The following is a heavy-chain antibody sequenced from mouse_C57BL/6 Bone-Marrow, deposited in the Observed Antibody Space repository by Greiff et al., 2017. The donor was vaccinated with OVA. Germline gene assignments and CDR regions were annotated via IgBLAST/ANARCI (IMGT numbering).Heavy chain of an antibody. J-gene: IGHJ4*01. CDR1: GFTFSSYT. CDR2: ISGGGGNT. CDR3: ARQPGTDAMDY. V-gene: IGHV5-9*01. Sequence: EVKLMESGGGLVKPGGSLKLSCAASGFTFSSYTMSWVRQTPEKRLEWVATISGGGGNTYYPDSVKGRFTISRDNAKNTLYLQMSSLRSEDTALYYCARQPGTDAMDYWGQGTSVTVSS. D-gene: IGHD4-1*01.